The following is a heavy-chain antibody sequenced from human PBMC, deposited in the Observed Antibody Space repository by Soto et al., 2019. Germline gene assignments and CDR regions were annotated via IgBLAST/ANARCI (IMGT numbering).Heavy chain of an antibody. CDR2: IIPIFGTA. J-gene: IGHJ6*02. Sequence: QVQLVQSGAEVQKPGSSVKVSCKASGGTFSSYAISWVRQAPGQGLEWMGGIIPIFGTANYAQKFQGRVTITADESTSTAYMELSSLRSEDTAVYYCARDRPYNWNYTHYYYHGMDVWGQGTTVTVSS. D-gene: IGHD1-7*01. CDR3: ARDRPYNWNYTHYYYHGMDV. CDR1: GGTFSSYA. V-gene: IGHV1-69*01.